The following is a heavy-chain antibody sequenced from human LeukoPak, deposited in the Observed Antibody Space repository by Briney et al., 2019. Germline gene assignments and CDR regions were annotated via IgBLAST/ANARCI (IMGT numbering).Heavy chain of an antibody. CDR1: GGTLSSYA. D-gene: IGHD2-8*01. CDR3: ARDFQTNGVCCLIWFDP. J-gene: IGHJ5*02. Sequence: SVKVSCKASGGTLSSYAISWVRQAPGQGLEWMGRIITIFGTANYAQKFQGRVTITTDESTSTAYMELSSLRSEDTAVYYCARDFQTNGVCCLIWFDPWGQGTLVTVS. V-gene: IGHV1-69*05. CDR2: IITIFGTA.